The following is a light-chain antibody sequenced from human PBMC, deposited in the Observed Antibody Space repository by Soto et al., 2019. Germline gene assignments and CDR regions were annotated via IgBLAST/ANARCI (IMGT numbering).Light chain of an antibody. Sequence: QTVVTQDPSFSVSPGRTVTLTCGLSSGSVSTSYYPSWYQQTPGQAPRTLIYSTNTRSSGVPDRFSGSILGNKAALTITGAQADDEPDYYSVLYMGSGIWVFGGGTKLTVL. J-gene: IGLJ3*02. CDR2: STN. CDR3: VLYMGSGIWV. CDR1: SGSVSTSYY. V-gene: IGLV8-61*01.